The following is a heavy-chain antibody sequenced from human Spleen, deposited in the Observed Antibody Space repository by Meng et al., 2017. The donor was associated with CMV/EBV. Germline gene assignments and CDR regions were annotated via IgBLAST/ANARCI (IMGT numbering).Heavy chain of an antibody. Sequence: GESLKISCGASGFTFVNCVMSWVRQAPGEGLEWVSAISGSGGRTYYADSVMGRFTISRDNSKNTLYLQVNSLRAEDTAVYYCARVTPLLRSTESYFDFWGQGTLVTVSS. J-gene: IGHJ4*02. CDR1: GFTFVNCV. CDR2: ISGSGGRT. D-gene: IGHD2-2*01. V-gene: IGHV3-23*01. CDR3: ARVTPLLRSTESYFDF.